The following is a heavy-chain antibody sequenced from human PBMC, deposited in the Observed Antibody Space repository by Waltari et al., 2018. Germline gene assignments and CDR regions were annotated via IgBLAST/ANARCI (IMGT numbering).Heavy chain of an antibody. Sequence: QVQLVQSGSELKKPGASVKVSCKASGYTCTSYAINVLRRAPGQGLELMGWINTNTGNPTYVQGFTGRFVFSLDTSVSTAYLQISSLKAEDTAVYYCVREVVPTSTIVVNWFDPWGQGTLVTVSS. V-gene: IGHV7-4-1*02. CDR1: GYTCTSYA. D-gene: IGHD2-2*01. CDR2: INTNTGNP. CDR3: VREVVPTSTIVVNWFDP. J-gene: IGHJ5*02.